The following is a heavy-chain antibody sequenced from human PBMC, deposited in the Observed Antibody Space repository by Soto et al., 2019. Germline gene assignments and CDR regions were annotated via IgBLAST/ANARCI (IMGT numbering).Heavy chain of an antibody. CDR3: ARDGTYYYDSSGYYLEDY. CDR1: GFTVSSNY. CDR2: IYSGGST. D-gene: IGHD3-22*01. V-gene: IGHV3-66*01. Sequence: SGFTVSSNYMSWVRQAPGKGLEWVSVIYSGGSTYYADSVKGRFTISRDNSKNTLYLQMNSLRAEDTAVYYCARDGTYYYDSSGYYLEDYWGQGTLVTVS. J-gene: IGHJ4*02.